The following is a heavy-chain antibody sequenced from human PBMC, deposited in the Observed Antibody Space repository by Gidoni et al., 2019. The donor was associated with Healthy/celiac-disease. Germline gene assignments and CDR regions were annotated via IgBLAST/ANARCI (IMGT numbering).Heavy chain of an antibody. CDR1: GGSVRSGSYY. CDR2: IYYSGCT. CDR3: ARDHHGPDILYDYVWGSYRPNYYYYGMDV. Sequence: QVQLQESGPGLVKPSETLSLTCTVPGGSVRSGSYYWTWIRQPPGKGLEWIGYIYYSGCTNYNPSLKSRVTISVDTSKNQFSLKLSSVTAADTAVYYCARDHHGPDILYDYVWGSYRPNYYYYGMDVWGQGTTVTVSS. D-gene: IGHD3-16*02. V-gene: IGHV4-61*01. J-gene: IGHJ6*02.